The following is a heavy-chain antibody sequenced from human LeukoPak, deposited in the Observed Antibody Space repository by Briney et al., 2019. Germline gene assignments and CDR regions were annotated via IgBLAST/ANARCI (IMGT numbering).Heavy chain of an antibody. D-gene: IGHD5-12*01. J-gene: IGHJ3*02. CDR3: AADHGGYSGYEGAFDI. V-gene: IGHV1-58*01. CDR1: GFTFTSSA. Sequence: ASVKVSCKASGFTFTSSAVQWVRQARGQRLEWIGWIVVCSGYTNYAQKFQERVTITRDMSTSTAYMELSSLRPEDTAVYYCAADHGGYSGYEGAFDIWGQGTMVTVSS. CDR2: IVVCSGYT.